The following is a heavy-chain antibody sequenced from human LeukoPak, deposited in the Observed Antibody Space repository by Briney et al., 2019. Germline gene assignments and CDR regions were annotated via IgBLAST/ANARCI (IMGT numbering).Heavy chain of an antibody. J-gene: IGHJ4*02. CDR3: ARHRSKWLQSSFDY. D-gene: IGHD5-24*01. V-gene: IGHV4-59*05. CDR1: GGSISTYY. Sequence: SETLSLTCTVSGGSISTYYWSWIRQPPGKGLEWIGSIFYSGNTYDNPSLKSRVTISVDTSKNQFSLKLNSVTAADTAVYYCARHRSKWLQSSFDYWGQGTLVTVSS. CDR2: IFYSGNT.